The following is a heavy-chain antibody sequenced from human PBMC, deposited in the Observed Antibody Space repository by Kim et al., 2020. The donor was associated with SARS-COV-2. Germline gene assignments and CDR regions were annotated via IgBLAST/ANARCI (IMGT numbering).Heavy chain of an antibody. V-gene: IGHV3-15*01. CDR3: TTALSVDTAMDDYYYGMDV. CDR1: GFTFSNAW. J-gene: IGHJ6*02. D-gene: IGHD5-18*01. CDR2: IKSKTDGGTT. Sequence: GGSLRLSCAASGFTFSNAWMSWVRQAPGKGLEWVGRIKSKTDGGTTDYAAPVKGRFTISRDDSKNTLYLQMNSLKTEDTAVYYCTTALSVDTAMDDYYYGMDVWGQGTTVTVSS.